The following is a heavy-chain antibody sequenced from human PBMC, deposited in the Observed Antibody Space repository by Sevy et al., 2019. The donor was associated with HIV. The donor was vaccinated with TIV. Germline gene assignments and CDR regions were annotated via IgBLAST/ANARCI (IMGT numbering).Heavy chain of an antibody. CDR1: GYTFTSYV. CDR3: ARGECSSSSCYYYYGMDV. V-gene: IGHV7-4-1*02. CDR2: INTNTGNP. J-gene: IGHJ6*02. Sequence: ASVKVSYKASGYTFTSYVMNWMRQAPGQGLEWMGWINTNTGNPTYAQGFTGRFVFSLDTSVSTAYLQISSLKAEDTAVYYCARGECSSSSCYYYYGMDVWGQGATVTVSS. D-gene: IGHD2-2*01.